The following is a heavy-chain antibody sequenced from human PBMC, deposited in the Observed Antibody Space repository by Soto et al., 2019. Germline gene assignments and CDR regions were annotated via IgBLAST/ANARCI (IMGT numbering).Heavy chain of an antibody. CDR3: AKSAHPATVTLYYFDY. V-gene: IGHV3-30*18. CDR2: ISEDGSKK. CDR1: GFNFNNYA. Sequence: QVQLVESGGGVVQPGRSLRLSCAASGFNFNNYAMHWVRQAPGKGLEWVTLISEDGSKKFFADSVKGRFTVSRDNSKNTVLLQMNSLKSEDTAVYYCAKSAHPATVTLYYFDYWGQGTLVTVSS. J-gene: IGHJ4*02. D-gene: IGHD4-17*01.